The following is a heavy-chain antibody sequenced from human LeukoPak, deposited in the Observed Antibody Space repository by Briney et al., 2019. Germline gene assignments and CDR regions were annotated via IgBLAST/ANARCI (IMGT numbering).Heavy chain of an antibody. J-gene: IGHJ4*02. CDR3: AKSYFDYSTYYSYYFNL. V-gene: IGHV4-4*09. CDR1: GGSISGGY. D-gene: IGHD4-11*01. CDR2: VYTSGST. Sequence: SETLSLTCTVSGGSISGGYWSWLRQPPGRGLEWIGYVYTSGSTNYNPSLKSRVTISVDTSKSQFALKLTSVTAADTAVYYCAKSYFDYSTYYSYYFNLWGQGALVTVSS.